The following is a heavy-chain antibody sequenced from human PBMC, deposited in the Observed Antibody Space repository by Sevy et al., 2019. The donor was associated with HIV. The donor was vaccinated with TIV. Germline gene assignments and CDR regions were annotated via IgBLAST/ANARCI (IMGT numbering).Heavy chain of an antibody. Sequence: SGPTLVKPTQTLTLTCTFSGFSLSTSGMCVSWIRQPPGKALEWLARIDWDDDKYYSTSLKTRLTISKDTSKNQEVLTMTNMDPVDTATYYCARIGYYDSSGHTPYYFDYWGQGTLVTVSS. CDR3: ARIGYYDSSGHTPYYFDY. CDR1: GFSLSTSGMC. CDR2: IDWDDDK. V-gene: IGHV2-70*11. D-gene: IGHD3-22*01. J-gene: IGHJ4*02.